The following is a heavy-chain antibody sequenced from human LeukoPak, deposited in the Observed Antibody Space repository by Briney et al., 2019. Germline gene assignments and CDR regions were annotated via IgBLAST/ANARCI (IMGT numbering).Heavy chain of an antibody. J-gene: IGHJ3*02. CDR1: GGSISGNY. Sequence: PSETLSLTCTVSGGSISGNYWHWIRQPPGKGLEWIGYIYYSGSTNYNPSLKSRVTISVDTSKNQFSLKLSSVTAADTAVYYCARELYDSSGYLDAFDIWGQGTMVTVSS. CDR2: IYYSGST. V-gene: IGHV4-59*01. D-gene: IGHD3-22*01. CDR3: ARELYDSSGYLDAFDI.